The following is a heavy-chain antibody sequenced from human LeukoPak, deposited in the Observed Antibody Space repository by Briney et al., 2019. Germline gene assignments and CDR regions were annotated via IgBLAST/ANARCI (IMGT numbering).Heavy chain of an antibody. D-gene: IGHD1-26*01. CDR1: GYSISSGYY. V-gene: IGHV4-38-2*01. CDR2: IYHSGST. CDR3: ARGWEPRLVDY. J-gene: IGHJ4*02. Sequence: SETLSLTCAVSGYSISSGYYWGWIRQPPGKGLEWIGSIYHSGSTYYNPSLKSRVTISVDTSKNQFSLKLSSVTAADTAVYYCARGWEPRLVDYWGQGTLVTVSS.